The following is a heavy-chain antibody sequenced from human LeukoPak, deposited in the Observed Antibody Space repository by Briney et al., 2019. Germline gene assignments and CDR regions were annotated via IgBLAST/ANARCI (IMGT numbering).Heavy chain of an antibody. CDR1: GYSFSSYW. CDR2: IYPGDSDT. D-gene: IGHD5-18*01. V-gene: IGHV5-51*01. Sequence: GEPLKISCKGSGYSFSSYWIGWVRQMPGKGLEWMGIIYPGDSDTRYSPSFQGQVTISSDKSISTAYLQWSTLKASDTAIYYCARRTAMGKSDFDYWGQGTLVTVSS. CDR3: ARRTAMGKSDFDY. J-gene: IGHJ4*02.